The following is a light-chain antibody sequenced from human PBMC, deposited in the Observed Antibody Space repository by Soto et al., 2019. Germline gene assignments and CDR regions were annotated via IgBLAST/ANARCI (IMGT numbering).Light chain of an antibody. Sequence: QSVLTQPASVSGSPGQSITISCTGTSSDVGGYNYVSWYQQHPGKAPKLMIYEVSNRPSGVSNRFSGSKSGNTASLTISGLQAEDEADYYCSSYTSSSPVAFGGGTKLTVL. CDR3: SSYTSSSPVA. CDR1: SSDVGGYNY. CDR2: EVS. J-gene: IGLJ2*01. V-gene: IGLV2-14*01.